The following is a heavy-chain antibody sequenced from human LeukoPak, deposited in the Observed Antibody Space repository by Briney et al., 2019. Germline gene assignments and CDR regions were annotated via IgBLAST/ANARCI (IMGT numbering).Heavy chain of an antibody. CDR1: GYTFTGYY. V-gene: IGHV1-2*02. Sequence: ASVKLSCKASGYTFTGYYIHWVRQAPGQGLELMGCINPNSGGTNYAQKFQGRVTMNRDTSISPAYMELSRRRSDDTAVYHRARASRFWSGYSRYNWFDTWGQGTLVTVSS. CDR2: INPNSGGT. D-gene: IGHD3-3*01. J-gene: IGHJ5*02. CDR3: ARASRFWSGYSRYNWFDT.